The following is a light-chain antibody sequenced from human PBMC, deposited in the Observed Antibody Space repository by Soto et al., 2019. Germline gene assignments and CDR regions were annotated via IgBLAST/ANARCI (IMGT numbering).Light chain of an antibody. CDR3: CSYAGSSR. Sequence: QSALTQPASVSGSPGQSITISCTGTSSDVGSYNLVSWYQQHPGKAPKLMIYEGSKRPSGVSNRFSGSKSDNTASLTISGLQAEDEADYYCCSYAGSSRFGGGTKLTVL. CDR2: EGS. V-gene: IGLV2-23*01. J-gene: IGLJ2*01. CDR1: SSDVGSYNL.